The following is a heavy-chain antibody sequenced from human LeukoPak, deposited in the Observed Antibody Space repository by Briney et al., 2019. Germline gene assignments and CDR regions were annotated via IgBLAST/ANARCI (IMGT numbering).Heavy chain of an antibody. CDR2: ISSSGSTI. CDR1: GFTFDNYE. V-gene: IGHV3-48*03. Sequence: GGSLRLSCAASGFTFDNYEMNWVRQAPGKGLKWVSYISSSGSTIYYADSVKGRFTTSRDNVKNSLYLQMNNLRVEDTAVYYCAREALLFKFDYWGQGTLVTVSS. CDR3: AREALLFKFDY. D-gene: IGHD2-21*01. J-gene: IGHJ4*02.